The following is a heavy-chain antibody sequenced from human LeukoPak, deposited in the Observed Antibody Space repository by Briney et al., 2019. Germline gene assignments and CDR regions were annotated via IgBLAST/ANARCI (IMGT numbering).Heavy chain of an antibody. Sequence: GGSLRLSCAASGFTFSDHYMDWVRQAPGKGLEWVGRTRNKANSYTTEYAASVKGRFTISRDDSKNSLYLQMNSLKTEDTAVYYCAREGPTARWAFDYWGQGTLVTVSS. J-gene: IGHJ4*02. V-gene: IGHV3-72*01. CDR1: GFTFSDHY. CDR3: AREGPTARWAFDY. CDR2: TRNKANSYTT. D-gene: IGHD4-11*01.